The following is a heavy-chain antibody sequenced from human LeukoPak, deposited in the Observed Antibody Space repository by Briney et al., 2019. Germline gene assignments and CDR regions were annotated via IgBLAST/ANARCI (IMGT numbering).Heavy chain of an antibody. J-gene: IGHJ5*01. Sequence: SETLSLTCTVSGGSISSDCLSWIRQPAGKGLEWIGRMYISGSTAYNAPLKRRVIMSFSTSTNRISLQLTSVTSVETTVCYYAGDRGGAAAGNGFDSWGQGTLVIVSS. V-gene: IGHV4-4*07. CDR3: AGDRGGAAAGNGFDS. CDR2: MYISGST. D-gene: IGHD6-13*01. CDR1: GGSISSDC.